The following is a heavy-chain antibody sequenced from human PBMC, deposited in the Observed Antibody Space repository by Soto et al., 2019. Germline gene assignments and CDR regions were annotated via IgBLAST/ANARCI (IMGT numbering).Heavy chain of an antibody. Sequence: XESLXISCXGSXYXFTXXXXXXXXQXPGKXXEWMXXXXXGDSDPRFHPSFQGQATISADKSISTAYLQWSSLKASDTAMYYCARHVTYSGYDRFLTDYXMDVWGKGTTVTVSS. CDR1: XYXFTXXX. J-gene: IGHJ6*03. D-gene: IGHD5-12*01. V-gene: IGHV5-51*01. CDR2: XXXGDSDP. CDR3: ARHVTYSGYDRFLTDYXMDV.